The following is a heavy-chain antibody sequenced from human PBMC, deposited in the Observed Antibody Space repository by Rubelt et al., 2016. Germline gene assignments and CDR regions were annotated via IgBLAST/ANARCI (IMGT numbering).Heavy chain of an antibody. CDR3: ARDLNSAVRATNFDY. V-gene: IGHV3-30*04. CDR2: ISEDGINK. Sequence: GKGLEWVAVISEDGINKYYADSVKGRFTISRDNSKNTLYLQMNSLRDEDTAVYYCARDLNSAVRATNFDYWGQGTLVTVSS. J-gene: IGHJ4*02. D-gene: IGHD1-26*01.